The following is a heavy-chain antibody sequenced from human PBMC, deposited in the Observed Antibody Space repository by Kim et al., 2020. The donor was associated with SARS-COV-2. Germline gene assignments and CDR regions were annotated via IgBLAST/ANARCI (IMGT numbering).Heavy chain of an antibody. J-gene: IGHJ4*02. V-gene: IGHV4-59*01. D-gene: IGHD2-2*01. Sequence: SETLSLTCTVSGGSISGYFWSWIRQPPGKGLEWIGYINYSRSTNYNPSLKSRVTISVDTSKNQFSLKLSSVTAADTAVYYCARDRIGYCSSISCSPYFDYWGQGTPVTVSS. CDR2: INYSRST. CDR1: GGSISGYF. CDR3: ARDRIGYCSSISCSPYFDY.